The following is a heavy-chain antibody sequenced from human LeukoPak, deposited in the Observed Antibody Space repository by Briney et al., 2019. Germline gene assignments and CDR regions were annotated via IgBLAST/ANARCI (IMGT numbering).Heavy chain of an antibody. CDR2: ISSSSYT. CDR3: ARIFAASSGNCLDY. Sequence: GGSLRLSCAASGFTFSDYYMSWIRQAPGKGLEWVSYISSSSYTNYADSVKGRFTISRDNAKNSLYLQMNSLRAEDTAVYYCARIFAASSGNCLDYWGQGTLATLSS. CDR1: GFTFSDYY. J-gene: IGHJ4*02. D-gene: IGHD3-22*01. V-gene: IGHV3-11*03.